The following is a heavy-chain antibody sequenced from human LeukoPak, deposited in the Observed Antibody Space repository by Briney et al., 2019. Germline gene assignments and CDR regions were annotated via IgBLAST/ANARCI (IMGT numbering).Heavy chain of an antibody. J-gene: IGHJ6*03. V-gene: IGHV1-2*02. CDR2: INPNSGGT. D-gene: IGHD6-6*01. CDR3: ARGASRAARRSYYMDV. CDR1: GYTFTGYY. Sequence: ASVKVSCKASGYTFTGYYMHWVRQAPGQGLEWMGWINPNSGGTNYAQKFQGRVTMTRDTSISTAYMELSRLRSDDTAVYYCARGASRAARRSYYMDVWGKGTTVTVSS.